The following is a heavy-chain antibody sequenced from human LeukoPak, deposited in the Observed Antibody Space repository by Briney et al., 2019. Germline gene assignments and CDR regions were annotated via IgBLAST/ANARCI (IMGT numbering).Heavy chain of an antibody. CDR1: GGSFSGYY. V-gene: IGHV4-34*01. J-gene: IGHJ4*02. D-gene: IGHD1-26*01. CDR3: ARGGWELRYYFDY. CDR2: INYSGRT. Sequence: SETLSLTCAVYGGSFSGYYWTWIRQPPGKGPEWIGEINYSGRTNYNPSLKSRVTISVDTSRNQFSLKVSSVTAADTAVYYCARGGWELRYYFDYWGQGTLVTVSS.